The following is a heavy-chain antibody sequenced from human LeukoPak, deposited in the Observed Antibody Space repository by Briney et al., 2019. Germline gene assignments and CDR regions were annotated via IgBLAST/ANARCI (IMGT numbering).Heavy chain of an antibody. J-gene: IGHJ4*02. CDR1: GFTFSSYG. CDR3: ARVRGYSYGSSDY. V-gene: IGHV3-64*01. CDR2: ISSNGGST. D-gene: IGHD5-18*01. Sequence: GGSLRLSCAASGFTFSSYGMHWVRQAPGKGLKYVSAISSNGGSTYYANSVKGRFTISRDNSKNTLYFQMGSLRAEDMAVYYCARVRGYSYGSSDYWGQGTLVTVSS.